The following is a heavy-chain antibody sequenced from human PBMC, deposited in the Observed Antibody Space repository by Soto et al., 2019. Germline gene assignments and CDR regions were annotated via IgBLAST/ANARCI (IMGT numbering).Heavy chain of an antibody. V-gene: IGHV1-2*04. CDR2: INPNSGGT. J-gene: IGHJ6*02. Sequence: ASVKVSCKASGYTLTGYYVRWVRQAPGQGLEWMGWINPNSGGTNYAQKFQGWVTMTRDTSISTAYMELSRLRSDDTAVYYCARGFVVVSAASYYYYYSGMDVWGQGTTVTVSS. D-gene: IGHD2-2*01. CDR3: ARGFVVVSAASYYYYYSGMDV. CDR1: GYTLTGYY.